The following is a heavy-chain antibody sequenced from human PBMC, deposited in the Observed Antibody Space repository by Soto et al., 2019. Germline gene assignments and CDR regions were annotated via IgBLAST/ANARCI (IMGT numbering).Heavy chain of an antibody. CDR1: GFTFSNYW. Sequence: EVQLVESGGGLVQAGESLRLSCAASGFTFSNYWMHWVRQAPGKGPVWVSRIGSDGSNTIYADSVKGRFTISRDNAKSTLYLQMNSLRDEDTAVYYCAVVVGAVRWGQGVLVTVSS. CDR3: AVVVGAVR. CDR2: IGSDGSNT. V-gene: IGHV3-74*01. D-gene: IGHD2-15*01. J-gene: IGHJ1*01.